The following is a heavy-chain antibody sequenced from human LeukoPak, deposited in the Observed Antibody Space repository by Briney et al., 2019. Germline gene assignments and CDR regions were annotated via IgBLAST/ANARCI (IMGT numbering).Heavy chain of an antibody. CDR3: TSLLGYCSSTSCYYDY. CDR2: IRSKANSYAT. V-gene: IGHV3-73*01. Sequence: GGSLRLSCAASGFTFSGSAMHWVRQASGKGLEWVGRIRSKANSYATAYAASVKGRFTISRDDSKNTAYLQMNSLKTEDTAVYYCTSLLGYCSSTSCYYDYWGQGTLVTVSS. CDR1: GFTFSGSA. J-gene: IGHJ4*02. D-gene: IGHD2-2*01.